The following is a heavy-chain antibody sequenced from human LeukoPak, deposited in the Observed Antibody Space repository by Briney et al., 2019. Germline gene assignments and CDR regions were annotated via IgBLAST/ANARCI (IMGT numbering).Heavy chain of an antibody. Sequence: ASVKVSCKASGYTFTSYAMNWVRQAPGQGLEWMGWINTNTGNPTYAQGFTGRFVFSLDTSVSTAYLQISSLKAEDTAVYYCAGRSRYAHYDFWSGYDYWGQGTLVTVSS. J-gene: IGHJ4*02. CDR1: GYTFTSYA. V-gene: IGHV7-4-1*02. CDR2: INTNTGNP. D-gene: IGHD3-3*01. CDR3: AGRSRYAHYDFWSGYDY.